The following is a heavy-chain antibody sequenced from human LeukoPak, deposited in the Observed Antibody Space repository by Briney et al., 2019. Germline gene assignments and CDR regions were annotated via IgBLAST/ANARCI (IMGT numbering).Heavy chain of an antibody. CDR3: ARRRSYYYDSSGYYATFHYFDY. V-gene: IGHV4-34*01. CDR1: GGSFSGYY. Sequence: SETLSLTCAVYGGSFSGYYWSWIRQPPGKGLEWIGEINHSGSTNYNPSLKSRVTISVDTSKNQFSLKLSSVTAADTAVYYCARRRSYYYDSSGYYATFHYFDYWGQGTLVTVSS. D-gene: IGHD3-22*01. J-gene: IGHJ4*02. CDR2: INHSGST.